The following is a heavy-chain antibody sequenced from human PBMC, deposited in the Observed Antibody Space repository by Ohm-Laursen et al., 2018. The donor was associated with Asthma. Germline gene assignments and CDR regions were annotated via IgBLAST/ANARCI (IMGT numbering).Heavy chain of an antibody. D-gene: IGHD3-10*01. CDR1: GSTFSRYS. V-gene: IGHV3-NL1*01. Sequence: SLRLSRAASGSTFSRYSIHWVRQTPEKGLEWVSVLYAGGTIHYADSVRGRFTISRDSAKNSLSLQMNSLRAEDTAVYYCAKDLETYGSYLGDSGGIDYWGQGTLVTVSS. CDR2: LYAGGTI. J-gene: IGHJ4*02. CDR3: AKDLETYGSYLGDSGGIDY.